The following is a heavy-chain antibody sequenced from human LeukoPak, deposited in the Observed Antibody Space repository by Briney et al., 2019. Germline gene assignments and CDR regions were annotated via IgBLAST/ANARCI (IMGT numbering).Heavy chain of an antibody. Sequence: GGSLRLSCAASGFTFTSYSMNWVRQAPGKGLEWVSTISGGGGSTYYADSVKGRFTISRDNSKNTLHLEMNSLRTDDTAVYYCTKERGGGGRRINLMVGGYGPWGQGTPVTVSS. J-gene: IGHJ5*02. CDR3: TKERGGGGRRINLMVGGYGP. CDR2: ISGGGGST. CDR1: GFTFTSYS. V-gene: IGHV3-23*01. D-gene: IGHD3-22*01.